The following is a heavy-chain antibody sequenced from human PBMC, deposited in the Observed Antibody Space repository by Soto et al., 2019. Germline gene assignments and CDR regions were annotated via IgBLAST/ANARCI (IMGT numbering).Heavy chain of an antibody. Sequence: SETLSLTCTVSGGSISSGDYYWSWIRQPPGKGLEWIGYIYYSGSTYYNPSLKSRVTISVDTSKNQFSLKLSSVTAADTAVYYCAGYHDSSGYYPSGWDYWGQGTLVTVSS. V-gene: IGHV4-30-4*01. CDR1: GGSISSGDYY. J-gene: IGHJ4*02. D-gene: IGHD3-22*01. CDR3: AGYHDSSGYYPSGWDY. CDR2: IYYSGST.